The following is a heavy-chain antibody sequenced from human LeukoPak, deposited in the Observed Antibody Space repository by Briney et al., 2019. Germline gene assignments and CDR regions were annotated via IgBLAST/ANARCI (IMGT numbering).Heavy chain of an antibody. Sequence: SETLSLTCAVYGGSFSGYYWSWIRQPPGKELEWIGEINHSGSTNYKPSLKSRVTISVDTSKNQFSLKLRSVTAADTAVYYCATFYYDSSGHLVDYWGQGTLVTVSS. J-gene: IGHJ4*02. D-gene: IGHD3-22*01. CDR3: ATFYYDSSGHLVDY. CDR1: GGSFSGYY. CDR2: INHSGST. V-gene: IGHV4-34*01.